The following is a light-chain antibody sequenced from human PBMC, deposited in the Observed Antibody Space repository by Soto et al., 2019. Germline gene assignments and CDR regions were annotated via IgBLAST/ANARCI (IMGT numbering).Light chain of an antibody. V-gene: IGKV1-39*01. CDR3: QQGYDHPLT. J-gene: IGKJ5*01. CDR2: VAS. Sequence: DIQMTQSPSSLSASVGDRVTITCRASQSIGNLLHWFQQKPGEAPKLLIYVASSLQTGVPPRFSGSGSGTDFTLTINSLQPEDFATYYCQQGYDHPLTFGQGTRLETK. CDR1: QSIGNL.